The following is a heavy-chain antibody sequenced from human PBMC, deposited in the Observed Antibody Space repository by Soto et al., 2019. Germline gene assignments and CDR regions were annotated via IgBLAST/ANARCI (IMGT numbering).Heavy chain of an antibody. V-gene: IGHV1-18*01. J-gene: IGHJ4*03. CDR1: GYSFTSYG. D-gene: IGHD3-10*01. CDR3: AADITMAVKKPECYFDY. Sequence: ASVKVSFKASGYSFTSYGISWVRQAPGQGLEWMGWISAYNGNTNYAQKLQGRVTMTTDTSTSTAYMELRSLRSADTAVYYCAADITMAVKKPECYFDYWGQ. CDR2: ISAYNGNT.